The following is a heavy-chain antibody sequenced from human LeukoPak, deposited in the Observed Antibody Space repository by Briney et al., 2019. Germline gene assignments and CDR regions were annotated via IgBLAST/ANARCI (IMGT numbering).Heavy chain of an antibody. V-gene: IGHV4-34*01. CDR3: ARAYGSGSSLYNWFDP. D-gene: IGHD3-10*01. Sequence: SETLSLTCAVYGGSFSGYYWSWIRQPPGKGLEWIGEINHSGSTNYNPSLKSRVTISVDTSKNQFSLKLSSVTAADTAVYYCARAYGSGSSLYNWFDPWGQGTLVTVSS. CDR1: GGSFSGYY. CDR2: INHSGST. J-gene: IGHJ5*02.